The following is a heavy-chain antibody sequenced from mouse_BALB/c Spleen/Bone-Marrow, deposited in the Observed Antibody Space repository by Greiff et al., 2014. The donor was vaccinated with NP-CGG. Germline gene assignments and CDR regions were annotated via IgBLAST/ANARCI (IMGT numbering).Heavy chain of an antibody. CDR2: VDPANGNS. CDR1: GFSIKSTY. Sequence: VQLQQPGAELVKPGASVKLSCTVFGFSIKSTYIHWVKQRPEQGLEWIGWVDPANGNSKCDPRFQSKATITADSSSNTACLQLSSLTSEDTAVYYFALHYAYQLDYWGQGTTVTVSS. J-gene: IGHJ2*01. V-gene: IGHV14-3*02. CDR3: ALHYAYQLDY. D-gene: IGHD1-2*01.